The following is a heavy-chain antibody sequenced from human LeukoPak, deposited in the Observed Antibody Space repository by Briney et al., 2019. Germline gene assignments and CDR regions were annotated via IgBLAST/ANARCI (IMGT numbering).Heavy chain of an antibody. CDR2: ISGSGGST. D-gene: IGHD4-23*01. CDR1: GFTFTSYA. Sequence: PGGSLRLSCAASGFTFTSYAMNWVRQAPGKGLERGSTISGSGGSTYYAVSVKSRFTISRDNVKNSLYLQMNSLRAEDTALYYCARDGGHDYGGNDYWGQGTLVTVSS. J-gene: IGHJ4*02. CDR3: ARDGGHDYGGNDY. V-gene: IGHV3-23*01.